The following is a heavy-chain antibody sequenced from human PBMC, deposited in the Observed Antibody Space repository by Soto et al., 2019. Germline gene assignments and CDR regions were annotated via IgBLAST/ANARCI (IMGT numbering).Heavy chain of an antibody. D-gene: IGHD3-3*01. V-gene: IGHV4-34*01. CDR1: GGSFSAYY. Sequence: PSETLSLTCAVYGGSFSAYYWSWIRQPPGKGLEWIGEINHSGGTHYNPSLKSRVTMSVDTSKNQFSLRLSSVTAADTAIYYCATRITVFGLLIPPFDPWGQGTQVTVSS. CDR2: INHSGGT. J-gene: IGHJ5*02. CDR3: ATRITVFGLLIPPFDP.